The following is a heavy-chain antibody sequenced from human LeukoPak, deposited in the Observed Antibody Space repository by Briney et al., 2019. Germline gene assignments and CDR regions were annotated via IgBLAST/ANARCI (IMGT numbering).Heavy chain of an antibody. CDR1: GYTFTAYY. CDR2: IHPNSGGT. Sequence: ASVKVSCKASGYTFTAYYLHWVRQAPGQGLEWMGWIHPNSGGTNYAQNFQGRVSMTTDTSIGTVYMELSRLRSDDTAVYYCARDYYGSGTYYKDYWGQGTLVTVPS. CDR3: ARDYYGSGTYYKDY. D-gene: IGHD3-10*01. J-gene: IGHJ4*02. V-gene: IGHV1-2*02.